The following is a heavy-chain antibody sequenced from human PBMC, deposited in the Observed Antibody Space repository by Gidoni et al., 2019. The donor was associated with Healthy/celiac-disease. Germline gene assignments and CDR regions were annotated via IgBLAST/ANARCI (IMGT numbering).Heavy chain of an antibody. V-gene: IGHV3-48*03. CDR2: ISISVSTI. J-gene: IGHJ3*02. Sequence: EGQRVESGGGVVQPGGSLRLACAASGVPFSSYDMNWVRQAPGKGLEWVSYISISVSTIYYADSGKGRFTISRDNAKNSLYLQMNSLRAEDTAVYYLARDPEDSSGYPDAFDIWGHGTMVPVSS. CDR1: GVPFSSYD. D-gene: IGHD3-22*01. CDR3: ARDPEDSSGYPDAFDI.